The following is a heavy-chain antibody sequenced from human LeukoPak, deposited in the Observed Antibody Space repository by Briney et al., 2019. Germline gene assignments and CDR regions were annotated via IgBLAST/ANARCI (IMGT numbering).Heavy chain of an antibody. CDR3: ARGDSGTAPFDY. V-gene: IGHV4-59*01. CDR2: IYYSGST. D-gene: IGHD1-26*01. Sequence: SETLSLTCTVSGGSISSYYWSWIRQPPGKGLEWIGYIYYSGSTNYNPSLKSRVTTSVDTFKNQFSLKLSSVTAADTAVYYCARGDSGTAPFDYWGQGTLVTVSS. J-gene: IGHJ4*02. CDR1: GGSISSYY.